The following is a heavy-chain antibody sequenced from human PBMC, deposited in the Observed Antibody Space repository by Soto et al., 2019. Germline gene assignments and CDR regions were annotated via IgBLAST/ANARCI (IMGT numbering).Heavy chain of an antibody. D-gene: IGHD3-10*01. CDR2: ISYDGSER. V-gene: IGHV3-30*18. J-gene: IGHJ6*02. CDR3: AKDAVSGSRRVPFNYYGMDV. Sequence: QVQLVESVGGVVQPGRSLRLSCAASGFSFSIYGMHWVRQAPGKGLQWVAAISYDGSERYYADSVEGRFTISRDNSNNTLYLQMNSLRAEDTAVYYCAKDAVSGSRRVPFNYYGMDVWGQGTTVTVSS. CDR1: GFSFSIYG.